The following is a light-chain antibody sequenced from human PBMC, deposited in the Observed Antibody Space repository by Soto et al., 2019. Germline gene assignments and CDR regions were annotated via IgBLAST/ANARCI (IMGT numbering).Light chain of an antibody. J-gene: IGLJ1*01. CDR2: EVA. V-gene: IGLV2-14*01. Sequence: QSALTQPASVSGSPGQSITISCTGTSSDVGGYNYVSWYQQHPGKAPKLRIYEVANRPSGVSNRFSGSKSGNTASLTISGLQAEAEADYYCTSYELSITYVFGTGTKLTVL. CDR1: SSDVGGYNY. CDR3: TSYELSITYV.